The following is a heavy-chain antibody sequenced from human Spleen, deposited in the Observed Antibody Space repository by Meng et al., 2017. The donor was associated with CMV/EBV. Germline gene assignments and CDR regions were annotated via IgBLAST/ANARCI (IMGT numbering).Heavy chain of an antibody. Sequence: GESLKISCAASGFTFSYYSVNWVRQAPGKGLEWVSSISSSSDYIYYADSVKGRFTISRDYAKNSLYLQMNSLRAEDTAVYYCARDGPGGYYFDYWGQGTLVTVS. V-gene: IGHV3-21*01. CDR1: GFTFSYYS. CDR2: ISSSSDYI. D-gene: IGHD3-16*01. J-gene: IGHJ4*02. CDR3: ARDGPGGYYFDY.